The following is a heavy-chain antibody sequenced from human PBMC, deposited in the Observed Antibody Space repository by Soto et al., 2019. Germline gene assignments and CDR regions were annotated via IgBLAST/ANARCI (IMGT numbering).Heavy chain of an antibody. CDR2: IYPGDSDT. CDR1: GYSFTSYW. V-gene: IGHV5-51*01. Sequence: GESLKISCKGSGYSFTSYWTGWVRQMPGKGLEWMGIIYPGDSDTRYSPSFQGQVTISADKSISTAYLQWSSLKASDTAMYYCARFGHPQRKDYYGMDVWGQGTTVTVSS. D-gene: IGHD2-2*01. J-gene: IGHJ6*02. CDR3: ARFGHPQRKDYYGMDV.